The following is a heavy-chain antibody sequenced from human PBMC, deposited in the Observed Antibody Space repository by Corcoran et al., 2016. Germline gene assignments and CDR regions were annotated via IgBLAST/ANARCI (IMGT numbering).Heavy chain of an antibody. D-gene: IGHD3-10*01. CDR2: INAGNGNT. CDR1: GYTFTSYA. J-gene: IGHJ6*02. CDR3: ARDRGNYGSGSYYLSDYYYGMDV. V-gene: IGHV1-3*01. Sequence: QVQLVQSGAEVKKPGASVKVSCKASGYTFTSYAMHWVRQAPGQRLEWMGWINAGNGNTKYSQKFQGRVTITRDTSASTAYMELRSLRSEDTAEEYCARDRGNYGSGSYYLSDYYYGMDVWGQGTTVTVSS.